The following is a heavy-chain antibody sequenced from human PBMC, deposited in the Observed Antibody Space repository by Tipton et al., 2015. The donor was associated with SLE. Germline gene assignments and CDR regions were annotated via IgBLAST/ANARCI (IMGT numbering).Heavy chain of an antibody. CDR2: ISGSGGST. D-gene: IGHD2-21*01. CDR3: AKGLAPFAFDV. Sequence: LSLTCAASGFTVSSNYMSWVRQAPGKGLEWVSAISGSGGSTYYADSVKGRFTISRDNSKNTLYLQMNSLRAEDTAVYYCAKGLAPFAFDVWGPGTMVTVSS. J-gene: IGHJ3*01. CDR1: GFTVSSNY. V-gene: IGHV3-23*01.